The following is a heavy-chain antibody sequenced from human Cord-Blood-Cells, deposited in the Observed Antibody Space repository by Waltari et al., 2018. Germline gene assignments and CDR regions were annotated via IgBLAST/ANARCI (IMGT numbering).Heavy chain of an antibody. J-gene: IGHJ4*02. V-gene: IGHV4-34*01. CDR2: INHSGST. D-gene: IGHD7-27*01. Sequence: QVQLQQWGAGLLKPSETLSLTCAVYGGSFSGYYWNWTRQPPGTGLEWIGEINHSGSTNYNPSLKRRVTISVDTSKNQFSLKLSSVTAADTAVYYCATVTGELDYWGQGTLVTVSS. CDR1: GGSFSGYY. CDR3: ATVTGELDY.